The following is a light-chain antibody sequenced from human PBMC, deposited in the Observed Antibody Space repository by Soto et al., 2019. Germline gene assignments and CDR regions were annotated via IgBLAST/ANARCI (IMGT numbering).Light chain of an antibody. Sequence: EIVLTQSPGTLSLSPGESATLSCRASQSVGRNYLAWFQHKPDQAPRLLIYDASNRATGVPDRFSGSGSGTDFTLSVTRQEPEDFAVYYCHQYAVSPLTFGGGTTVEIK. J-gene: IGKJ4*01. CDR3: HQYAVSPLT. V-gene: IGKV3-20*01. CDR1: QSVGRNY. CDR2: DAS.